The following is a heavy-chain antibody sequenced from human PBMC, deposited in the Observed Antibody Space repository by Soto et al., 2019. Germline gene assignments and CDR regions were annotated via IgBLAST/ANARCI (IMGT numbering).Heavy chain of an antibody. CDR2: ISFSSTNI. V-gene: IGHV3-48*01. D-gene: IGHD6-13*01. CDR3: ARGAAGNAYY. CDR1: GFTFSSYG. J-gene: IGHJ4*02. Sequence: EVQLVESGGGLVQPGGSLRLSCTASGFTFSSYGMNWVRQAPGKGLEWVSYISFSSTNIHQADSVRGRFTISRDNAKNSLYLQMNSLGADDTGVYYCARGAAGNAYYWGQVVVVTVAA.